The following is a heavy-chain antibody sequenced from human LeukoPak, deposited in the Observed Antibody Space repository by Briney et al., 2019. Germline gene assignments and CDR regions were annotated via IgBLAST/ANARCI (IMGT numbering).Heavy chain of an antibody. V-gene: IGHV1-2*02. D-gene: IGHD5-24*01. CDR2: INCNSGDT. CDR1: GYTFTAYN. J-gene: IGHJ3*02. CDR3: ARSEQKMAYEAFDI. Sequence: ASVSVFRKASGYTFTAYNVHCVRQAPGQGPEWMGWINCNSGDTKYAQILQGRVTMTRDTSTSTIYMELSRLKSDDTAMYYCARSEQKMAYEAFDIWGQ.